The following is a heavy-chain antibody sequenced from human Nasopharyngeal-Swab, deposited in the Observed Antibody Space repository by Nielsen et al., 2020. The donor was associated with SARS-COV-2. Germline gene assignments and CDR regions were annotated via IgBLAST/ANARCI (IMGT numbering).Heavy chain of an antibody. CDR1: GFSLSTSGMC. D-gene: IGHD1-26*01. CDR2: VDWDDDT. CDR3: ARTTRVVGGLAEFDN. J-gene: IGHJ4*02. Sequence: SGPTLVKPTQTLTLTCTFSGFSLSTSGMCVSWIRQAPGKALEWLARVDWDDDTYYRASLLSRLTISKDTFTNQVVLTMTHMDPVDTATYYCARTTRVVGGLAEFDNWGQGTLVTVSS. V-gene: IGHV2-70*11.